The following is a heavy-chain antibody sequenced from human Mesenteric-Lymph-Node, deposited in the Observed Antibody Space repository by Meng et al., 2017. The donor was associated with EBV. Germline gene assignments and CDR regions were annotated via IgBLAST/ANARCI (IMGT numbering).Heavy chain of an antibody. CDR2: IYHSGST. D-gene: IGHD6-19*01. V-gene: IGHV4-4*02. CDR3: ARIGVAASWDY. J-gene: IGHJ4*02. CDR1: GGSVSSDNW. Sequence: VQRQESAPGRVNPTGTLSLNCGVSGGSVSSDNWSTWVRQPPGKGLEWIGEIYHSGSTAYNPSLKSRVTISLDKSNNQFSLKLNSVTAADTAVYYCARIGVAASWDYWGQGTLVTVSS.